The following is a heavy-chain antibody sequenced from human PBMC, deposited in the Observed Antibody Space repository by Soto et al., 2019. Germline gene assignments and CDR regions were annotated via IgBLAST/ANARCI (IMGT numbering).Heavy chain of an antibody. J-gene: IGHJ4*02. CDR3: ASDSYDSSGYYFYAY. CDR2: INPNSGGT. CDR1: GYTFTGYY. Sequence: ASVKVSCKASGYTFTGYYMHWVRQAPGQGLEWMGWINPNSGGTNYAQKFQGWVTMTRDTSISTAYMELSRLRSDDTAVYYCASDSYDSSGYYFYAYWGQGTLVTVSS. D-gene: IGHD3-22*01. V-gene: IGHV1-2*04.